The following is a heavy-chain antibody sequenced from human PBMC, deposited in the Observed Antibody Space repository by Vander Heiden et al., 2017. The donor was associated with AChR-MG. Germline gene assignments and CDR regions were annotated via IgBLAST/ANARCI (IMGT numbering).Heavy chain of an antibody. CDR3: ATAPPGIGGSLVY. Sequence: QVQLVQSCAEVKKPGAPVTVPCQVSGSTLTELSMHWVRQAPGKGLEGRGGFDPEDGETIDAQKVQGRVTMTGDTSTDTAYMEMSSVRSEDTAVYYCATAPPGIGGSLVYWGQGTLVTVSS. J-gene: IGHJ4*02. CDR2: FDPEDGET. V-gene: IGHV1-24*01. CDR1: GSTLTELS.